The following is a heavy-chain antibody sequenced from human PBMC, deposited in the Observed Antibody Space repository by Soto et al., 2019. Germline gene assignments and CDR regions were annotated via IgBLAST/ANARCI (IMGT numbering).Heavy chain of an antibody. D-gene: IGHD6-13*01. CDR3: SRIAVSGPITGFDY. CDR2: IYYSGST. Sequence: SETLSLTCTVAGGSISSYYWSWIRQPPGKGLEWIGYIYYSGSTNYNPSLKSRVTISVDTSKNQFSLKLSSVTAADTAVYYCSRIAVSGPITGFDYWGRGALVTVSS. V-gene: IGHV4-59*01. CDR1: GGSISSYY. J-gene: IGHJ4*02.